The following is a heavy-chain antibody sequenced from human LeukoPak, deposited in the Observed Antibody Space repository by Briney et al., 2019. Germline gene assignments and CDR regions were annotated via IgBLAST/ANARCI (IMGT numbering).Heavy chain of an antibody. Sequence: GRSLRLSCAASGFTFSSYAMHWVRQAPGKGLEWVAVISYDGSNKYYADSVKGRFTISRDNSKNTLYLQMYSLRAEDTAVYYCARLGGAVALDYWGQGTLVTVSS. CDR2: ISYDGSNK. CDR1: GFTFSSYA. D-gene: IGHD6-19*01. J-gene: IGHJ4*02. V-gene: IGHV3-30-3*01. CDR3: ARLGGAVALDY.